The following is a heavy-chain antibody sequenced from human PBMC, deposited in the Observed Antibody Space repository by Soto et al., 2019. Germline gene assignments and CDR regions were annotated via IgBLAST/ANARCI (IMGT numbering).Heavy chain of an antibody. CDR1: GGSISSSSYY. D-gene: IGHD2-15*01. J-gene: IGHJ4*02. V-gene: IGHV4-39*01. CDR2: IYYSGST. Sequence: QLQLQESGPGLVKPSETLSLTCTVSGGSISSSSYYWGWIRQPPGKGLEWIGSIYYSGSTYYNPSLKSRVTISVDTSKNQFSLKLSSVTAADTAVYYCASQYCSGGSCYQYVDYWGQGTLVTVSS. CDR3: ASQYCSGGSCYQYVDY.